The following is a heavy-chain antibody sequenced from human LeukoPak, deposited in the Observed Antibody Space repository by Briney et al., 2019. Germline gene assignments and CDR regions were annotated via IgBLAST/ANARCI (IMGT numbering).Heavy chain of an antibody. CDR2: INHSGST. J-gene: IGHJ5*02. V-gene: IGHV4-34*01. CDR3: ARVKYRSSWYEGDWFDP. CDR1: GGSFSGYY. Sequence: SETLSLTCAVYGGSFSGYYWSWIRQPPGKGLEWIGEINHSGSTNYNPSLKSRVTTSVDTSKNQFSLKVRSVIAADTAVYYCARVKYRSSWYEGDWFDPWGQGTLVTVSS. D-gene: IGHD6-13*01.